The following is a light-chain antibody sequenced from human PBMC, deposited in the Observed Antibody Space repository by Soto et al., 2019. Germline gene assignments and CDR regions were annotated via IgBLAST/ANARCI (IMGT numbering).Light chain of an antibody. J-gene: IGLJ1*01. CDR2: LNSDGSH. Sequence: QPVLTQSPSASASLGASVKLTCTLSSGHSSYAIAWHQQQPEKGPRYLMKLNSDGSHSKGDGIPDRFSGSSSGAERYLIISSLQSEDEADYYCQTWSTGIHVFGTGTKPTVL. CDR1: SGHSSYA. V-gene: IGLV4-69*01. CDR3: QTWSTGIHV.